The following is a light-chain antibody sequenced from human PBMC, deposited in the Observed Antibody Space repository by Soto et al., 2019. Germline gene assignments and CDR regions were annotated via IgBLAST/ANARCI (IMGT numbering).Light chain of an antibody. CDR2: EAS. V-gene: IGKV1-33*01. J-gene: IGKJ2*01. Sequence: DIQMTQSPSSLSVSVGDTISITCQASQHISDYVNWYHQRPGKAPNLLIYEASNLETGVPSRFSGSGFGTHFTFTISSLQPEDVATYYCQQYESLPSFGQGTKLEI. CDR3: QQYESLPS. CDR1: QHISDY.